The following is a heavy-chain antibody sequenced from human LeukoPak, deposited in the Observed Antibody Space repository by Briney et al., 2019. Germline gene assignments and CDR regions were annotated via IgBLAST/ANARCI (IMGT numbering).Heavy chain of an antibody. CDR1: GGSFSGYY. V-gene: IGHV4-59*01. D-gene: IGHD3-22*01. Sequence: PSETLSLTCAVYGGSFSGYYWSRIRQPPGKGLEWIGYIYYSGSTNYNPSLKSRVTISVDTSKNQFSLKLSSVTAADTAVYYCARRDSSGTPFDYWGQGTLVTVSS. CDR2: IYYSGST. J-gene: IGHJ4*02. CDR3: ARRDSSGTPFDY.